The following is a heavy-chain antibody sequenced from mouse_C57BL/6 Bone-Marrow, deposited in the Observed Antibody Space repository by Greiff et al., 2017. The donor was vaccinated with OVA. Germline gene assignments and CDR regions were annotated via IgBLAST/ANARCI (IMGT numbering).Heavy chain of an antibody. Sequence: EVQLQESGAELVRPGASVKLSCTASGFNIKDDYMHWVKQRPEQGLEWIGWIDPENGDTEYASKFQGKATITADTSSNTAYLQLSSLTSEDTAVYYCTTYRQLRPHFDYWGQGTTLTVSS. CDR3: TTYRQLRPHFDY. D-gene: IGHD3-2*02. CDR1: GFNIKDDY. CDR2: IDPENGDT. J-gene: IGHJ2*01. V-gene: IGHV14-4*01.